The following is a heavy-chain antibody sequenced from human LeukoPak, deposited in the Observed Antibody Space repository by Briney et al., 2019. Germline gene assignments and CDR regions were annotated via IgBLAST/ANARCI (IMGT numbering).Heavy chain of an antibody. Sequence: GGSLRLSCAASGFTFSSYSMNWVRQAPGKGLEWVSSISSSSSYIYYADSVKGRFTISRDNAKNSLYLQMNSLRAEDTAVYYCARDTTVVVPAAIKGEDYWGQGTLVTVSS. CDR3: ARDTTVVVPAAIKGEDY. CDR1: GFTFSSYS. D-gene: IGHD2-2*01. CDR2: ISSSSSYI. J-gene: IGHJ4*02. V-gene: IGHV3-21*01.